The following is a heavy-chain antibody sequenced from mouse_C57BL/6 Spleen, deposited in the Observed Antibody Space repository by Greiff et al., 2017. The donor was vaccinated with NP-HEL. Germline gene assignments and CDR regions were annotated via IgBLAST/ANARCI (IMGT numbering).Heavy chain of an antibody. CDR1: GYTFTSYW. D-gene: IGHD4-1*01. V-gene: IGHV1-64*01. J-gene: IGHJ3*01. CDR2: IHPNSGST. Sequence: QVQLQQPGAELVKPGASVKLSCKASGYTFTSYWMHWVKQRPGQGLEWIGMIHPNSGSTNYNEKFKSKATLTVDKTSRTAYMQLSSLTSEDSAVDYCARETGVSFAYWGKGTLVTVSA. CDR3: ARETGVSFAY.